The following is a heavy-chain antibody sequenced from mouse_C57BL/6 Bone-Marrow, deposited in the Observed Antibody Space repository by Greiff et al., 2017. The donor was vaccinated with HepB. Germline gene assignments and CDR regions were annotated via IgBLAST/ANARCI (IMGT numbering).Heavy chain of an antibody. CDR3: VRRWLLRPFAY. CDR1: GFSFNTYA. CDR2: IRSKSNNYAT. Sequence: EVKLVESGGGLVQPKGSLTLPCAASGFSFNTYAMNCVRQAPGKGLEWVARIRSKSNNYATYYADSVKDRFTISRDDSESMLYLQMNNLKTEDTAMYYCVRRWLLRPFAYWGPGNLVTVSA. V-gene: IGHV10-1*01. J-gene: IGHJ3*01. D-gene: IGHD2-3*01.